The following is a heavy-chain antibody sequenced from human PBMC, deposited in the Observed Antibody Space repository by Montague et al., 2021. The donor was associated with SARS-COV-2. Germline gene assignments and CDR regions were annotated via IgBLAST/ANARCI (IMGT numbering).Heavy chain of an antibody. CDR3: ARWDPQTLTLIGLRGKSASAP. J-gene: IGHJ5*02. D-gene: IGHD4-23*01. V-gene: IGHV4-34*01. CDR1: GGSFSGYY. CDR2: INHSGTT. Sequence: SETLSLTCAVYGGSFSGYYWTWIRQSPGKGLEWIAEINHSGTTNYNFNPSLRSRVTISVDTSKSQFSLKLSSVTAADTGVYYCARWDPQTLTLIGLRGKSASAPGGRETLVTVPS.